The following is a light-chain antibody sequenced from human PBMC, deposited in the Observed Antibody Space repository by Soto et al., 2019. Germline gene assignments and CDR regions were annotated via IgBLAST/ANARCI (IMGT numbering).Light chain of an antibody. CDR3: SSYAGSNRGVV. CDR2: EVS. Sequence: QSALTEPPTASGSPGQSVTISCTGTSRDVGGYNYVSWYQQHPGKAPKLMISEVSKRPSGVPDRFSGSKSGNTASLTVSGLQAEDEADYYCSSYAGSNRGVVFGGGTKLTVL. CDR1: SRDVGGYNY. V-gene: IGLV2-8*01. J-gene: IGLJ2*01.